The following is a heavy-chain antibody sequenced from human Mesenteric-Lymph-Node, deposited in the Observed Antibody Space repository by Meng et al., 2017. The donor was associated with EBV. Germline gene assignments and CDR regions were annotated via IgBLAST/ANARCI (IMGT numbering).Heavy chain of an antibody. V-gene: IGHV1-18*01. CDR1: GFTFTSYD. Sequence: QVQLVQSGAEVKKPGASVKVSCKASGFTFTSYDFNWVRQATGQGLEWMGWISAYNRNTDYAQKFRGRVTMTTDTPTSTAYLDLRSLRSDDTAMYYCARVSDNDSSGLDHWGQGTLVTVSS. CDR2: ISAYNRNT. D-gene: IGHD3-22*01. CDR3: ARVSDNDSSGLDH. J-gene: IGHJ4*02.